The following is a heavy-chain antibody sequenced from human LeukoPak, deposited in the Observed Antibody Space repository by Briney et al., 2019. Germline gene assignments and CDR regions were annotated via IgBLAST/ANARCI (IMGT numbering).Heavy chain of an antibody. CDR3: AKDPSGGYGSGSYGMDV. V-gene: IGHV3-9*01. CDR2: ISWNSGSI. J-gene: IGHJ6*02. Sequence: GGSLRLSCAASGFTVSSNYMSWVRQAPGKGLEWVSGISWNSGSIGYADSVKGRFTISRDNAKNSLYLQMNSLRAEDTALYYCAKDPSGGYGSGSYGMDVWGQGTTVTVSS. CDR1: GFTVSSNY. D-gene: IGHD3-10*01.